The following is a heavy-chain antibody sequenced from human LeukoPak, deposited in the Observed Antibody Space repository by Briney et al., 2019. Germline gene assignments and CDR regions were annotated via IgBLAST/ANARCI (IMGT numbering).Heavy chain of an antibody. J-gene: IGHJ3*02. CDR2: IYSGGST. CDR3: AKAGGGYTSDAFDI. CDR1: GFTVSSNH. D-gene: IGHD3-22*01. V-gene: IGHV3-53*01. Sequence: GGSLRLSCAASGFTVSSNHMSWVRQAPGKGLEWVSVIYSGGSTYYADSVKGRFTISRDNSKNTLYLQMNSLRAGDTAVYYCAKAGGGYTSDAFDIWGQGTMVTVSS.